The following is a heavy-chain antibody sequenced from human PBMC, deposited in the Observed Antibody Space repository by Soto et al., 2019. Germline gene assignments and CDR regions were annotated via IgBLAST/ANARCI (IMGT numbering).Heavy chain of an antibody. Sequence: QVQLVQSGAEVKKPGASVKVSCKASGYTFTSYDINWVRQATGQGLEWMGWMKPNSGNTAYAQKFLGRVTMTRNTSISTSYMELSRLRSEDTAVYYCARERTRGFDPWGQGTLVTVSS. CDR2: MKPNSGNT. V-gene: IGHV1-8*01. CDR1: GYTFTSYD. CDR3: ARERTRGFDP. J-gene: IGHJ5*02.